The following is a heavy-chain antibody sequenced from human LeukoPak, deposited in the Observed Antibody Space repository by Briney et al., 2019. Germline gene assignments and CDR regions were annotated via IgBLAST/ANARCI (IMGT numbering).Heavy chain of an antibody. CDR1: GFTFSSYE. J-gene: IGHJ6*02. CDR2: ISSSGSTI. Sequence: PGGSLKLSCAASGFTFSSYEMNWVRQAPGKGLEWVSYISSSGSTIYYADSVKGRFTISRDNAKNSLYLQMNSLRAEDTAVYYCARPHCSSTSCYGYGMDVWAKGPRSPSP. V-gene: IGHV3-48*03. D-gene: IGHD2-2*01. CDR3: ARPHCSSTSCYGYGMDV.